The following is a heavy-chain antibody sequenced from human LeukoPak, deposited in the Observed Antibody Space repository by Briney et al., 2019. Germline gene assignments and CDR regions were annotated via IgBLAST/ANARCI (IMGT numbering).Heavy chain of an antibody. CDR3: ARDAITFGGVIVIRVYYFDY. J-gene: IGHJ4*02. V-gene: IGHV3-30-3*01. CDR2: ISYDGSNK. D-gene: IGHD3-16*02. Sequence: GGSLRLSCAASGFTFRSYAMYWVRQAPGKGLEWVAVISYDGSNKYYADSVKGRFTISRDNSKNTLYLQMNSLRAEDTAVYYCARDAITFGGVIVIRVYYFDYWGQGTLVTVSS. CDR1: GFTFRSYA.